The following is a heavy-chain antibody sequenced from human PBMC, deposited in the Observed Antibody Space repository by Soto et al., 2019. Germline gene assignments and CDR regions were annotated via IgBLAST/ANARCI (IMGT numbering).Heavy chain of an antibody. D-gene: IGHD2-15*01. CDR1: GYTFTSYG. Sequence: ASVKVSCKASGYTFTSYGISWVRQAPGQGLEWMGWISAYNGNTNYAQKLQGRVTMTIDTSTSTAYMELRSLRSDDTAVYYCARDRYCSGGSCYFFPRFDYWGQGTLVTVSS. CDR2: ISAYNGNT. CDR3: ARDRYCSGGSCYFFPRFDY. J-gene: IGHJ4*02. V-gene: IGHV1-18*01.